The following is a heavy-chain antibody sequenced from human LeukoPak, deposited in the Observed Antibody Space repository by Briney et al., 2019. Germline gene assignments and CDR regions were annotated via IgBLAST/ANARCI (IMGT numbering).Heavy chain of an antibody. Sequence: SETLSLTCTVSGGSISSSSYYWGWIRQPPGKGPEWIGSIYYSGSTYYNPSLKSRVTISVDTSKNQFSLKLSSVTAADTAVYCCARLTLSKVEWLRLSHKKDGGLVLRYVGGAFDYWGQGTLVTVSS. D-gene: IGHD5-12*01. CDR3: ARLTLSKVEWLRLSHKKDGGLVLRYVGGAFDY. CDR1: GGSISSSSYY. J-gene: IGHJ4*02. V-gene: IGHV4-39*01. CDR2: IYYSGST.